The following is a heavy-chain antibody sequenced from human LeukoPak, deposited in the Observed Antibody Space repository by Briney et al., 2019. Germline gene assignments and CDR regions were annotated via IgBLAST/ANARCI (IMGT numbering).Heavy chain of an antibody. CDR3: AKALSGTYYSFDF. D-gene: IGHD3-10*01. CDR1: GYTFTGYY. J-gene: IGHJ4*02. CDR2: INPKSGDT. Sequence: ASVKVSCKASGYTFTGYYMHWVRQALGQGLEWMGWINPKSGDTSSAQKFRGRLTMTRDTSIDTAYMELSSLRSDDTAVYFCAKALSGTYYSFDFWGQGALVSVSS. V-gene: IGHV1-2*02.